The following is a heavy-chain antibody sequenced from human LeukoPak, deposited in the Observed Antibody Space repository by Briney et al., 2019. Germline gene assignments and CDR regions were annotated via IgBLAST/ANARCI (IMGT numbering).Heavy chain of an antibody. CDR2: ITNKADSYTT. D-gene: IGHD3-3*01. V-gene: IGHV3-72*01. Sequence: GGSLRLSCAASGFTFSNFPMTWVRRAPGKGLEWVGRITNKADSYTTEYAASVKGRFTISRDDSKNSLYLQMNSLKTEDTAVYYCARAGYYHGLDYWGQGTLVTVSS. J-gene: IGHJ4*02. CDR3: ARAGYYHGLDY. CDR1: GFTFSNFP.